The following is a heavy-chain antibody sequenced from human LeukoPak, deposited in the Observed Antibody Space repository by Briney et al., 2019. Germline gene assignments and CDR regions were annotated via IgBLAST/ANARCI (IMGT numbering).Heavy chain of an antibody. CDR1: GFXVSSNY. V-gene: IGHV3-53*04. Sequence: GRSLRLSCAASGFXVSSNYMSWVRQAPGKGLEWVSVIYSGGSTYYADSVKGRFTISRHNSKNTLYLQMNSLRAEDTAVYYCARAPEWLIFDYWGQGTLVTVSS. J-gene: IGHJ4*02. CDR2: IYSGGST. D-gene: IGHD6-19*01. CDR3: ARAPEWLIFDY.